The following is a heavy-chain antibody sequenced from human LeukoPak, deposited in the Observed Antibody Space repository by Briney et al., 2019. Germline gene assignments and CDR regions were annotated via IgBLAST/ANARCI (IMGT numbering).Heavy chain of an antibody. V-gene: IGHV3-74*01. J-gene: IGHJ3*02. CDR1: GFTFSSYW. D-gene: IGHD3-22*01. CDR3: ARDYYDSSGGDAFDI. CDR2: INSDGSST. Sequence: GGSLRLSCAASGFTFSSYWMHWVRHAPGKGLVWVSRINSDGSSTSYADSVKGRFTISRDNAKNTLYLQMNSLRAEDTAVYYCARDYYDSSGGDAFDIWGQGTMVTVSS.